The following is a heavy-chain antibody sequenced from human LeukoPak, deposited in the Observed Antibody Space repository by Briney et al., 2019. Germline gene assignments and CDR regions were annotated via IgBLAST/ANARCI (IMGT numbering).Heavy chain of an antibody. J-gene: IGHJ6*03. V-gene: IGHV4-59*08. Sequence: SETLSLTCTVSGGSISSYYWSWIRQPPGKGLEWIGHIYNSGSTNYNPSLKSRVTISVDTSKHQLYLKLSSVTAADTAVYYCARRMDYYYYMDVWGKGTTVTVSS. CDR3: ARRMDYYYYMDV. CDR2: IYNSGST. CDR1: GGSISSYY.